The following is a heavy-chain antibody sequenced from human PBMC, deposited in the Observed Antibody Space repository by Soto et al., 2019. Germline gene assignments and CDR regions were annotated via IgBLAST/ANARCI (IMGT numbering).Heavy chain of an antibody. CDR1: GGSISSGGYY. V-gene: IGHV4-31*03. CDR3: ARGSFSSSSSGFDP. CDR2: IYYSGRT. J-gene: IGHJ5*02. Sequence: SETLSLTCTVSGGSISSGGYYWSWIRQHPGKGLEWIGYIYYSGRTYYNPSLHSRVSIAVDTTENQFSLKLTSVTAADTSVYYCARGSFSSSSSGFDPRGRGTLVTVSS. D-gene: IGHD6-6*01.